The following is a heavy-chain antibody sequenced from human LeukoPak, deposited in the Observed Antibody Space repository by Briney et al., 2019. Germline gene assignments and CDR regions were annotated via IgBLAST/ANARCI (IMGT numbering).Heavy chain of an antibody. Sequence: GGSLRLSCAASGFTFSDYYMSWIRQAPGKGLEWVSHISSSSSYTNYADSVKGRFTISRDNAKNSLYLQMDSLRAEDTAVYYCASPLAADYYYYGMDVWGQGTTVTVSS. D-gene: IGHD2-15*01. CDR3: ASPLAADYYYYGMDV. CDR2: ISSSSSYT. J-gene: IGHJ6*02. CDR1: GFTFSDYY. V-gene: IGHV3-11*06.